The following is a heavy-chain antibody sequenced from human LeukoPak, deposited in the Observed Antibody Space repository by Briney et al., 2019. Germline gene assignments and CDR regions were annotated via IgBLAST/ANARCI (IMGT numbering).Heavy chain of an antibody. CDR1: GGSISSYY. D-gene: IGHD3-16*02. CDR3: ARAYDYVWGSYRYTAGNWFDP. J-gene: IGHJ5*02. CDR2: IYYSGST. V-gene: IGHV4-59*01. Sequence: SETLSLTCTVSGGSISSYYWSWIRQPPGKGLEWIGYIYYSGSTNYNPSLKSRVPISLDTSKNQFPLKRSSVTAADPAVYYCARAYDYVWGSYRYTAGNWFDPWGRGTLVTVSS.